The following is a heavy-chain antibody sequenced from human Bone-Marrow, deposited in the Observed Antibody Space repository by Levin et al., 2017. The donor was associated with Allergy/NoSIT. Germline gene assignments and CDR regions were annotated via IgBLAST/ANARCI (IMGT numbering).Heavy chain of an antibody. CDR1: GFSLSPSEVG. CDR3: ARIRAIFGVAGIYFDY. CDR2: IYWDDDQ. D-gene: IGHD3-3*01. Sequence: SGPTLVKPTQTLTLTCSFSGFSLSPSEVGVGWIRQPPGKALDWLAVIYWDDDQRYSPSLNNRLTITKDTSKNQVVLTMANMDPVDAATYYCARIRAIFGVAGIYFDYWGQGTLVSVSS. V-gene: IGHV2-5*02. J-gene: IGHJ4*02.